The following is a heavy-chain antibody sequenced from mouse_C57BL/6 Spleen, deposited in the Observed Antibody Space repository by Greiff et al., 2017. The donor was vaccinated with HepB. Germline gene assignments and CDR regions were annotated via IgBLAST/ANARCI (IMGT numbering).Heavy chain of an antibody. D-gene: IGHD1-1*01. V-gene: IGHV1-52*01. Sequence: QVHVKQPGAELVRPGSSVKLSCKASGYTFTSYWMHWVKQRPIQGLEWIGNIDPSDSETHYNQKFKDKATLTVDKASSTSYMQLSSLTSEDSAVYYCARTYYGSSYDWYFDVWGTGTTVTVSS. CDR1: GYTFTSYW. J-gene: IGHJ1*03. CDR2: IDPSDSET. CDR3: ARTYYGSSYDWYFDV.